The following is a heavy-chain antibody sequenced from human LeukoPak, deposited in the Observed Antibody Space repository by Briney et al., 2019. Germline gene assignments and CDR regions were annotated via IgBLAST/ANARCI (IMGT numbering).Heavy chain of an antibody. CDR1: GFSFGDYA. J-gene: IGHJ6*02. CDR3: STWAFYHGLDV. CDR2: IHADGGRT. D-gene: IGHD2/OR15-2a*01. Sequence: GGSLRLSCAASGFSFGDYAMHWVRQIPGKGLECVAHIHADGGRTFYADSVNGRFTFSRDNGKNFLYLQMNSLTSDDTALYYCSTWAFYHGLDVWGQGTAVTVSS. V-gene: IGHV3-43*02.